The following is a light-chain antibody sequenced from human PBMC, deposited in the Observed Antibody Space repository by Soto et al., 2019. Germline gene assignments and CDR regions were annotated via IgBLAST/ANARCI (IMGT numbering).Light chain of an antibody. CDR2: DAS. CDR1: QSISSW. Sequence: DIQMTQSPSTLSASVGDRVTITCRASQSISSWLAWYQQKPGKAPKLLIYDASSLESGVPSRFSGSGSGTEVTLTISSLQPDDFANYYCQQYNSYPYTFGQGTRLEIK. J-gene: IGKJ5*01. CDR3: QQYNSYPYT. V-gene: IGKV1-5*01.